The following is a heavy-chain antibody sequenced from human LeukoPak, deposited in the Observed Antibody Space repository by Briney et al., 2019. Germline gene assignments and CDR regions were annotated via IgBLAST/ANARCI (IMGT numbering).Heavy chain of an antibody. D-gene: IGHD3-22*01. CDR1: GFTFSING. Sequence: GGSLRLSCAGSGFTFSINGIHWVRQAPGMGLEWVAFIRYDGSNKYYADSVKGRFTISRDNSKNTLYLQMNNLRAEDTAVYYCAKVPGYYDSSGSHYWGQGTQVTVSS. V-gene: IGHV3-30*02. CDR3: AKVPGYYDSSGSHY. CDR2: IRYDGSNK. J-gene: IGHJ4*02.